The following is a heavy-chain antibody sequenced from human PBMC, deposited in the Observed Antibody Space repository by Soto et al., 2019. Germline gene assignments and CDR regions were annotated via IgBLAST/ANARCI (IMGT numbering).Heavy chain of an antibody. J-gene: IGHJ5*02. CDR2: MSYDGSDT. CDR1: GFIFSNNG. CDR3: TRHGSGDYSLFDP. D-gene: IGHD4-17*01. Sequence: GSLRLSCVGSGFIFSNNGMHWVRQTPGKGLEWVAFMSYDGSDTFYADSVKGRFTISRDNSKNTLFLHMSNLRAEDTAVYYCTRHGSGDYSLFDPWGQGTLVTVSS. V-gene: IGHV3-30*03.